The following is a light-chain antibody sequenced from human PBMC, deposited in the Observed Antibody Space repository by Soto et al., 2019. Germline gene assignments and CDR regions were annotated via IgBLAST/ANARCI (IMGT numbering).Light chain of an antibody. CDR3: QQRSNWALFT. V-gene: IGKV3-11*01. Sequence: EIVLTQSPATLSLSPGERATLSCRASQSVSSYLAWYQQKPGQAPRLLIYDASNRATGIPARCSGSGSGTDFTLTISSLEPEDFAVYYCQQRSNWALFTFVPGTKVDIK. J-gene: IGKJ3*01. CDR1: QSVSSY. CDR2: DAS.